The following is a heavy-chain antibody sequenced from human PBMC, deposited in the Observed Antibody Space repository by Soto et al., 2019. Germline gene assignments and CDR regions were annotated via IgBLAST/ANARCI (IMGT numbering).Heavy chain of an antibody. D-gene: IGHD3-10*01. CDR3: TRAGSDPGNFYISNYYAMDV. CDR2: IYSGGDT. CDR1: VFSFSSDY. Sequence: GPLRLSCAASVFSFSSDYMSWVRQAPGKGLEWVSLIYSGGDTYYADSVKGRFTISRDISSNTIYLHMTSLRADDTAIYYCTRAGSDPGNFYISNYYAMDVWGRGTTVTVSS. J-gene: IGHJ6*02. V-gene: IGHV3-53*01.